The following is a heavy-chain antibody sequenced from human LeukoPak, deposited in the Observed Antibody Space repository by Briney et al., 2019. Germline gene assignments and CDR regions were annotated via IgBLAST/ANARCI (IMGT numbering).Heavy chain of an antibody. Sequence: GGSLTLFCSASGFNFSSYWLSWVRQAPAKGLEWVAKIKEDGSEKYYVASVKGRFTISRDNAKNSLYLQMNSLRGEDTAVYYCALQWLVRGGGQGTLVTVSS. D-gene: IGHD6-19*01. CDR3: ALQWLVRG. V-gene: IGHV3-7*01. CDR1: GFNFSSYW. CDR2: IKEDGSEK. J-gene: IGHJ4*02.